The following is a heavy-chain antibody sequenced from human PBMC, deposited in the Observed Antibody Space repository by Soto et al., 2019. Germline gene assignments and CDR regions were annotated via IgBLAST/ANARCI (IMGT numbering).Heavy chain of an antibody. D-gene: IGHD2-2*01. Sequence: SETLSLTCTVSGGSISSYYWSWIRQLPGKGLEWIGYIYYSGSTNYNPSLKSRVTISVDPSKNQFSLKLSSVTAADTAVYYCARDLGYCSSTSCYGTNWFDPWGQGTLVTVSS. CDR3: ARDLGYCSSTSCYGTNWFDP. CDR1: GGSISSYY. V-gene: IGHV4-59*01. J-gene: IGHJ5*02. CDR2: IYYSGST.